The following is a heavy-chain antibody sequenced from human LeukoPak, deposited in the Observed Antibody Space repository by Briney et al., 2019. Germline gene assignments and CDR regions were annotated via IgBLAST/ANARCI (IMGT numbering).Heavy chain of an antibody. J-gene: IGHJ4*02. Sequence: PGGSLRLSCAASGFTFSSYSMNWVRQAPGKGLEWVSSISSSSSYIYYADSVQGRFTISRDNAKNSLYPQMNSLRAEDTAVYYCARDWGDPGIAVLGDYWGQGTLVTVSS. D-gene: IGHD6-19*01. V-gene: IGHV3-21*01. CDR2: ISSSSSYI. CDR3: ARDWGDPGIAVLGDY. CDR1: GFTFSSYS.